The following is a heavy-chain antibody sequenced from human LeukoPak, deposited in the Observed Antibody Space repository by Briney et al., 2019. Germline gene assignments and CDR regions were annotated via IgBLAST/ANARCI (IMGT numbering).Heavy chain of an antibody. Sequence: GGSLRLSCAASGFTFSSYSMNWVRQAPGKGLEWVSSISSSSSYIYYADSVKGRFTISRDNAKNSLYLQMNSLRAEDTAVYYCARDRACGGDYWALYYFDYWGQGTLVTVSS. CDR2: ISSSSSYI. V-gene: IGHV3-21*01. J-gene: IGHJ4*02. CDR3: ARDRACGGDYWALYYFDY. CDR1: GFTFSSYS. D-gene: IGHD2-21*02.